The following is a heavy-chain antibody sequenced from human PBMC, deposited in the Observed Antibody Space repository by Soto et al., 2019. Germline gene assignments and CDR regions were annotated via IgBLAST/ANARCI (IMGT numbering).Heavy chain of an antibody. J-gene: IGHJ5*02. Sequence: QLQLQESGPGLVKPSETLSLTCTVSGGSISSSTYYWGWIRQPPGKGLEWIGSVYYTGSIYYNPSLKSRVNISVDTSKNQFSLKLSSVTAADTAVYYCARHWRGVRAAAAPSWFDPWGQGTLVTVSS. CDR2: VYYTGSI. D-gene: IGHD6-13*01. CDR1: GGSISSSTYY. V-gene: IGHV4-39*01. CDR3: ARHWRGVRAAAAPSWFDP.